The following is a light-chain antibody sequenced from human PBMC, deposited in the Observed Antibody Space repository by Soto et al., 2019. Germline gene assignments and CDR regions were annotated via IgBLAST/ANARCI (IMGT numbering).Light chain of an antibody. J-gene: IGKJ5*01. CDR1: QSVRSTY. V-gene: IGKV3D-20*02. CDR3: QQRSNWPPIT. Sequence: ILLTQSPGTLSLSPGERATLSCRASQSVRSTYLAWYQQKPGQAPRLLIYGASTRATGIPARFSGSGSGTDFTLTISSLEPEDFAVYYCQQRSNWPPITFGQGTRLEIK. CDR2: GAS.